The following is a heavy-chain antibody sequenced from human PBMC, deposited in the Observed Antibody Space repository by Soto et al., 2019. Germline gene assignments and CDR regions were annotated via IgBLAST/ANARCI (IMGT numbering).Heavy chain of an antibody. CDR3: AHFGGVLRYFDWLPDAFDI. V-gene: IGHV2-5*02. CDR2: IYWDDDK. D-gene: IGHD3-9*01. CDR1: GFSLSTSGVG. J-gene: IGHJ3*02. Sequence: QITLKESGPTLVKPTQTLTLTCTFSGFSLSTSGVGVGWIRQPPGKALEWLALIYWDDDKRYSPSLKSRLTITKDTSKNQVVLTMTNMDPVDTATYYCAHFGGVLRYFDWLPDAFDIWGQGTMVTVSS.